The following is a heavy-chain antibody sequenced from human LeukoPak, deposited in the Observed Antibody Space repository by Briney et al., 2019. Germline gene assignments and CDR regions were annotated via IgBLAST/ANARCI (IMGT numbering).Heavy chain of an antibody. J-gene: IGHJ5*02. D-gene: IGHD6-19*01. CDR2: TYYSGST. CDR3: ARVAEQWLDNWFDP. CDR1: GGSISSYY. Sequence: SETLSLTCTVSGGSISSYYWGWIRQPPGKGLEWIGYTYYSGSTNYNPSLKSRVTISVDTSKNQFSLNVSSVTAADTAVYYCARVAEQWLDNWFDPWGQGTLVTVSS. V-gene: IGHV4-59*01.